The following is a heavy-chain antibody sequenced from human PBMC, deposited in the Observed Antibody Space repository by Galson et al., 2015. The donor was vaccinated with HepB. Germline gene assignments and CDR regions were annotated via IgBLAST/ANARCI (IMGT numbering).Heavy chain of an antibody. D-gene: IGHD3-3*01. CDR1: GGSISSGDYY. J-gene: IGHJ4*02. Sequence: LSLTCTVSGGSISSGDYYWSWIRQPPGKGLEWIGYIYYSGSTYYNPSLKSRVTISVDTSKNQFSLKLSSVTAADTAVYYCARGAQYYDFWSGYPSGGIFDYWGQGTLVTVSS. CDR3: ARGAQYYDFWSGYPSGGIFDY. V-gene: IGHV4-30-4*01. CDR2: IYYSGST.